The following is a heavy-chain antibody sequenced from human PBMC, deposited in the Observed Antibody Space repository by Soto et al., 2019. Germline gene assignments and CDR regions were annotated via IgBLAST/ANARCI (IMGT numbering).Heavy chain of an antibody. Sequence: EVQLVESGGGLVQPGGSLRLSCAASGFTFSSYSMNWVRQAPGKGREWVSYISSSSSTIYYADSVKGRFTISRDNAKNSLYLQMNSLRDEDTSVYYCAVLHAAWVDAWGRGTLVTVSS. CDR3: AVLHAAWVDA. J-gene: IGHJ5*02. CDR2: ISSSSSTI. D-gene: IGHD2-2*01. CDR1: GFTFSSYS. V-gene: IGHV3-48*02.